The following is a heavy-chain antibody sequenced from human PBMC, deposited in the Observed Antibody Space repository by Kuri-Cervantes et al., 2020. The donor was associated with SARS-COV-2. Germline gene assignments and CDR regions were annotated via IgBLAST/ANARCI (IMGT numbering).Heavy chain of an antibody. J-gene: IGHJ6*02. D-gene: IGHD3-3*01. CDR3: ARDGGTYYDFWSGYHGRGMDV. CDR1: GGTFSSYA. V-gene: IGHV1-69*04. CDR2: IIPILGIA. Sequence: SVKVSCEASGGTFSSYAISWVRQAPGQGLEWMGRIIPILGIANYAQKFQGRVTITADKSTSTAYMELSSLRSEDTAVYYCARDGGTYYDFWSGYHGRGMDVWGQGTTVTVSS.